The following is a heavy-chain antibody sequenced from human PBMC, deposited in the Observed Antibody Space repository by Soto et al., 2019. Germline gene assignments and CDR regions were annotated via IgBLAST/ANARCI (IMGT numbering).Heavy chain of an antibody. J-gene: IGHJ4*02. D-gene: IGHD1-26*01. CDR2: VSSYTSKT. Sequence: ASVKVSCKAPGYTFISYGISWVRQAPGQGLEWMGWVSSYTSKTNYAQKVQGRVTMTTDTSTRTAYMELRSLRSDDTAVYYCARDLDSGSYYFDYWGQGTLVTVSS. CDR1: GYTFISYG. CDR3: ARDLDSGSYYFDY. V-gene: IGHV1-18*01.